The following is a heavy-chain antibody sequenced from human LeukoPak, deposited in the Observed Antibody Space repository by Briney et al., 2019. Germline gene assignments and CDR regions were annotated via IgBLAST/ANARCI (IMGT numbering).Heavy chain of an antibody. CDR1: GFTVSNNY. V-gene: IGHV3-53*01. D-gene: IGHD5-18*01. J-gene: IGHJ4*02. Sequence: GGSLRLSCAASGFTVSNNYMSWVRQAPGKGLEWVSVIYSGGSAYYADSVKGRFTISRDNSKNTLYLQMNSLRAEDTAVYYCARDSRGYNYLYFDYWGQGTLVTVSS. CDR2: IYSGGSA. CDR3: ARDSRGYNYLYFDY.